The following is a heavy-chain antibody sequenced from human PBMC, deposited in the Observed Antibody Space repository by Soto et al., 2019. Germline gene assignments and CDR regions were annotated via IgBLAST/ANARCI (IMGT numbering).Heavy chain of an antibody. CDR1: VSPFSGSA. J-gene: IGHJ4*01. CDR3: ARHTGYFSYTSGYLCLFY. V-gene: IGHV1-69*06. D-gene: IGHD3-22*01. Sequence: VAAVKPCCKASVSPFSGSAISWVRQAPGQGLEWMGGIIPIFGTANYAQKFQGRVTITADKSTSTAYMELSSLRSEDTAVYYCARHTGYFSYTSGYLCLFYWG. CDR2: IIPIFGTA.